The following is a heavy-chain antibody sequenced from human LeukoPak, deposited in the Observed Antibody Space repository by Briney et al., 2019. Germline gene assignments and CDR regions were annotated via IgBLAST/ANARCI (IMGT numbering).Heavy chain of an antibody. D-gene: IGHD6-19*01. J-gene: IGHJ4*02. Sequence: GGSLRLSCAASGFTFSSSGMNWVRQTPGKGLDWVSSISGSSTYIYYADSVKGRFTISRDNAKNSLYLQMNSLRAEDTAVYYCARALEPSIAVIDYWGQGTLVTVSS. CDR3: ARALEPSIAVIDY. CDR2: ISGSSTYI. V-gene: IGHV3-21*01. CDR1: GFTFSSSG.